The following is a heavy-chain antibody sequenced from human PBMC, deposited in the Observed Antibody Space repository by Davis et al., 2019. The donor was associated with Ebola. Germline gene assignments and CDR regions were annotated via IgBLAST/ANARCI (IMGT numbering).Heavy chain of an antibody. Sequence: SGPTLVKPTQTLTLTCTFSGFSLSTSAVGVGWIRQPPGKALEWLALIYWDDDKRYSTSLKSRLTITKDTSKNQVVLTMTNMDPVDTATYYCAHRRVSVATIVNWFDPWGQGTLVTVSS. CDR2: IYWDDDK. D-gene: IGHD5-12*01. CDR1: GFSLSTSAVG. V-gene: IGHV2-5*02. CDR3: AHRRVSVATIVNWFDP. J-gene: IGHJ5*02.